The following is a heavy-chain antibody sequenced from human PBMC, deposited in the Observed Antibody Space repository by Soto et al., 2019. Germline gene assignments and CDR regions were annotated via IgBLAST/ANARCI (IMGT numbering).Heavy chain of an antibody. J-gene: IGHJ4*02. Sequence: QVQLQESGPGLVKPSETLSLTCNVSGGSISSFYWSWIRQPPGKGLEWIGNIHYNGSTKYNPSLKSRVTISADTSKNQCSLRLSSVTAADTAVYYCARQVRFSSNWFDYWGQGTLVTVSS. CDR3: ARQVRFSSNWFDY. CDR2: IHYNGST. CDR1: GGSISSFY. V-gene: IGHV4-59*08. D-gene: IGHD6-13*01.